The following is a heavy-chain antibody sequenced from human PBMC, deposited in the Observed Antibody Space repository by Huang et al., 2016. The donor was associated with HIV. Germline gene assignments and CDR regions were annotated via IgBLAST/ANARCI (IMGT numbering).Heavy chain of an antibody. D-gene: IGHD6-13*01. CDR2: STGRGSSA. Sequence: EVQLLESGGGLVQPGGSLRLSCAASGFTFSSYAISWVRQATGKGMEWVSRSTGRGSSAYYADSVKGRFTISGDNSKNTLYLQMNSLRAEDTAIYYCAKADSGAAAGSLVDYWGQGTLVTVSS. V-gene: IGHV3-23*01. CDR1: GFTFSSYA. CDR3: AKADSGAAAGSLVDY. J-gene: IGHJ4*02.